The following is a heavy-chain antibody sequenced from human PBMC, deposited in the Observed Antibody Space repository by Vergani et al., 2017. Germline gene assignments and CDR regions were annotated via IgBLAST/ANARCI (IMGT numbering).Heavy chain of an antibody. CDR2: ISSSSSYI. V-gene: IGHV3-21*01. CDR3: ARSLRSSREIRGDY. CDR1: GFTFSSYS. Sequence: EVQLVESGGGLVKPGGSLRLSCAASGFTFSSYSMNWVRQAPGKGLEWVSYISSSSSYIYYADSVKGRFTISRDNAKNSLYLQMNSLRAEDTAVYYCARSLRSSREIRGDYWGQGILVTVSS. D-gene: IGHD6-6*01. J-gene: IGHJ4*02.